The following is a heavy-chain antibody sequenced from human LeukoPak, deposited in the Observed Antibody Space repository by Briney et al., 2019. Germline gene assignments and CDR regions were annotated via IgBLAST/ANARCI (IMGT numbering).Heavy chain of an antibody. V-gene: IGHV3-15*01. J-gene: IGHJ3*02. CDR1: GFTFSTYG. D-gene: IGHD6-19*01. CDR3: TTQYSSGWYVAFDI. CDR2: IKSKTDGGTT. Sequence: GGSLRLSCAASGFTFSTYGMSWVRQAPGKGLDWVGRIKSKTDGGTTDYAAPVKGRFTISRDDSKNTLYLQMNSLKTEDTAVFYCTTQYSSGWYVAFDIWGQGTMVTVSS.